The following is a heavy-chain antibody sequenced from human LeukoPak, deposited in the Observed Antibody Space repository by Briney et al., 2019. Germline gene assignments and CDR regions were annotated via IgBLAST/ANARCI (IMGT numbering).Heavy chain of an antibody. CDR3: ASRAHFWSGPGG. V-gene: IGHV3-7*01. D-gene: IGHD3-3*02. CDR1: GFTFSSYG. Sequence: GGSLRLSCAASGFTFSSYGMHRVRQAPGKGLEWVANIKQDGTEKYYVDSVKGRFTISRDNAKNSLYLQMNSLRAEDTAVYYCASRAHFWSGPGGWGQGTLVTVSS. J-gene: IGHJ4*02. CDR2: IKQDGTEK.